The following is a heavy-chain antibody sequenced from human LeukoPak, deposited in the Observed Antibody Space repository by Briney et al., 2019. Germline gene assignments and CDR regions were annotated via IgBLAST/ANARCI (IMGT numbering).Heavy chain of an antibody. V-gene: IGHV1-69*13. D-gene: IGHD3-22*01. CDR2: IIPVYGTA. CDR1: GYTFTAYY. CDR3: ASDGRVFEYYYDSSDYFTFFDY. J-gene: IGHJ4*02. Sequence: SVKVSCKASGYTFTAYYIHWVRQAPGQGLEWMGGIIPVYGTATYAQNFQGRVTITADESATTAYMELSSLRSEDTAVYYCASDGRVFEYYYDSSDYFTFFDYWGQGTPVTVSS.